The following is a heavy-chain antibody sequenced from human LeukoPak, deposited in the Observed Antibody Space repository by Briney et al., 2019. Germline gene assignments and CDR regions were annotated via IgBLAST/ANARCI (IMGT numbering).Heavy chain of an antibody. D-gene: IGHD1-26*01. Sequence: GGSLRLSCVVSGFTFSSYRMSWVRQAPGKGLEWVANIKQDGSEKYYVDSVKGRFTMSRDNAKNSLYLQMNSLGAEDTAVYYCARVQWELRGVGSYFEYWGQGALVTVSS. V-gene: IGHV3-7*01. CDR3: ARVQWELRGVGSYFEY. CDR2: IKQDGSEK. CDR1: GFTFSSYR. J-gene: IGHJ4*02.